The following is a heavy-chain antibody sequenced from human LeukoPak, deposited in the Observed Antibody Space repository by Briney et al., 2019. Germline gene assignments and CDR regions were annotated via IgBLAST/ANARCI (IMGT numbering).Heavy chain of an antibody. J-gene: IGHJ4*02. D-gene: IGHD6-19*01. V-gene: IGHV1-2*05. Sequence: ASVKVSCKASGYTFTGYYMHWVRHAPGQGREWMGRINPNSGGTNYAQKFQGRVTMTRDTSISTAYMELSRLRSDDTDVYYCARVFSKGIAVAGTQRGLGYWGQGTLVTVSS. CDR2: INPNSGGT. CDR1: GYTFTGYY. CDR3: ARVFSKGIAVAGTQRGLGY.